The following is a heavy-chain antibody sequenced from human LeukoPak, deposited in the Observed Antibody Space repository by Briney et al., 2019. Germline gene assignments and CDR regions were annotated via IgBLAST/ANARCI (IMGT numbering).Heavy chain of an antibody. CDR1: GFIFRNYY. V-gene: IGHV3-11*04. CDR2: ISSSSSTI. CDR3: ARDLSSSWYYFDY. D-gene: IGHD6-13*01. J-gene: IGHJ4*02. Sequence: GGSLRLSCTASGFIFRNYYMSWIRQAPGKGLEWVSYISSSSSTIYYADSVKGRFTISRDNAKDSLYLQMNSLRAEDTAVYYCARDLSSSWYYFDYWGQGTLVTVSS.